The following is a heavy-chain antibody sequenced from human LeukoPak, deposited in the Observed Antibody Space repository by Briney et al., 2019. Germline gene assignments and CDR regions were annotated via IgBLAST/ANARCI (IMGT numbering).Heavy chain of an antibody. CDR1: GYTFTSYG. J-gene: IGHJ4*02. CDR2: ISAYNRNT. Sequence: VASVKVSCKASGYTFTSYGISWVRQAPGQGLEWMGWISAYNRNTNYAQKLQGRVTMTTDTSTSTAYMEVRSLRSDDTAVYYCARDRCSGGSCAFDYWGQGSLVTVSS. V-gene: IGHV1-18*01. CDR3: ARDRCSGGSCAFDY. D-gene: IGHD2-15*01.